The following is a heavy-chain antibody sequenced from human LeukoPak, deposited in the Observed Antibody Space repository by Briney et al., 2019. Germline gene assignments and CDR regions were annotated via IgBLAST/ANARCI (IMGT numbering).Heavy chain of an antibody. CDR2: ISGSGGST. CDR1: GFTFSSYA. V-gene: IGHV3-23*01. J-gene: IGHJ3*02. Sequence: GGSLRLSCAASGFTFSSYAMSWVRQAPGKGLKWVSAISGSGGSTYYADSVKGRFTISRDNSKNTLYLQMNSLRAEDTAVYYCARDIRRGIAAAGRGAFDIWGQGTMVTVSS. CDR3: ARDIRRGIAAAGRGAFDI. D-gene: IGHD6-13*01.